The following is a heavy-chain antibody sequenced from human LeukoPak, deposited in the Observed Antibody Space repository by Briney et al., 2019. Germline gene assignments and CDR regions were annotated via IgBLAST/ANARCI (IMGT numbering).Heavy chain of an antibody. Sequence: PGGSLTLSCETSGFTFSTYWMSWVRQAPGKGLEWVASINPDAGTKHYLDSGKGRFTISRDNPQNSLYLHMYSLGAGDTAVYYCAKLIGTFPTYDYWGQGALVTVSS. CDR3: AKLIGTFPTYDY. J-gene: IGHJ4*02. V-gene: IGHV3-7*01. CDR2: INPDAGTK. D-gene: IGHD1/OR15-1a*01. CDR1: GFTFSTYW.